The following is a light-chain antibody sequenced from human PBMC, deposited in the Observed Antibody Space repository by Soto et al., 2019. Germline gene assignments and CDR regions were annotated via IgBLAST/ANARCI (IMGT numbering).Light chain of an antibody. CDR3: QQYNSYSRT. CDR1: QSISSW. V-gene: IGKV1-5*01. CDR2: DAS. Sequence: DIQMTQSPSTLSAPVGDRVTITCRASQSISSWLAWYQQKPEKAPKLLIYDASSLESGVPSRFSGSGSGTEFTLTISSLQPDNFATYYCQQYNSYSRTSGQGTKVDIK. J-gene: IGKJ1*01.